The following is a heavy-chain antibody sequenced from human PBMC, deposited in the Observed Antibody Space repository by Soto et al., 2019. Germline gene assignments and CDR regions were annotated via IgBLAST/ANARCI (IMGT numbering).Heavy chain of an antibody. CDR3: ARHIYGAIDS. V-gene: IGHV4-31*03. J-gene: IGHJ4*02. Sequence: PSESLSLTCTVSGASISSGGYYWTWIRQLPGKVLEWIGYISYSGNTSYNPSLKGRVTISVDTSKNQFSLTLSSVTAADTAVYYCARHIYGAIDSWGQGTQVTVSS. D-gene: IGHD4-17*01. CDR1: GASISSGGYY. CDR2: ISYSGNT.